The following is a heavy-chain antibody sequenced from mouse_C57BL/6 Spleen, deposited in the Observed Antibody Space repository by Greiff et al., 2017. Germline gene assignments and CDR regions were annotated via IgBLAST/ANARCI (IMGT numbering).Heavy chain of an antibody. CDR3: AARGTAQATDYAMDD. D-gene: IGHD3-2*02. CDR1: GYAFSSYW. V-gene: IGHV1-80*01. CDR2: IYPGDGDT. J-gene: IGHJ4*01. Sequence: QVQLQQSGAELVKPGASVTLSCKASGYAFSSYWMYWVNQRPVKGLEWLGPIYPGDGDTNYNGKFKGKVTLTTDKSTSTDYMQLSSLTSEDSAVYYCAARGTAQATDYAMDDWGQGTSVTVYS.